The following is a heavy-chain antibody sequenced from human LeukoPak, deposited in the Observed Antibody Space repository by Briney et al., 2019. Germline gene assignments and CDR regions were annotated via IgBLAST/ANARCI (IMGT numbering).Heavy chain of an antibody. CDR3: ASGGSSSWYSKY. Sequence: PGGSLRLSCAASGFTVSSNYMSWARPAPGKGLEWVSVIYSGGDTYYADSVKGRFTISRDNSKNTLYLQMNSLRAEDTAVYYCASGGSSSWYSKYWGQGTLVTVSS. V-gene: IGHV3-53*01. D-gene: IGHD6-13*01. CDR1: GFTVSSNY. J-gene: IGHJ4*02. CDR2: IYSGGDT.